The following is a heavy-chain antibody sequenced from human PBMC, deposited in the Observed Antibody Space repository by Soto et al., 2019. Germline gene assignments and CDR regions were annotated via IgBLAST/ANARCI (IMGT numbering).Heavy chain of an antibody. CDR3: ARDLRLGYCSGGSCYEDRYFDY. V-gene: IGHV3-7*01. CDR2: IKQDGSEK. J-gene: IGHJ4*02. Sequence: GGSLRLSCAASGFTFSSYWMSWVRQAPGKGLEWVANIKQDGSEKYYVDSVKGRFTISRDNAKNSLYLQMNSLRAEDTALYYCARDLRLGYCSGGSCYEDRYFDYWGQGTLVTVSS. CDR1: GFTFSSYW. D-gene: IGHD2-15*01.